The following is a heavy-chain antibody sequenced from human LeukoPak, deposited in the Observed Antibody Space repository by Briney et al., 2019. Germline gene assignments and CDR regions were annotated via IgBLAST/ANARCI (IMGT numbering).Heavy chain of an antibody. CDR1: GYPFTSHY. D-gene: IGHD2/OR15-2a*01. V-gene: IGHV1-46*01. J-gene: IGHJ4*02. CDR3: ARDCSSTTCQGPVLDF. Sequence: ASVKISCKASGYPFTSHYVHWVRQAPGQGLEWMGIIHPSGGNARNTQNFQGRVTMTRDMSTSTAYLELSSLRSEDTAVYYCARDCSSTTCQGPVLDFWGQGTLVTVSS. CDR2: IHPSGGNA.